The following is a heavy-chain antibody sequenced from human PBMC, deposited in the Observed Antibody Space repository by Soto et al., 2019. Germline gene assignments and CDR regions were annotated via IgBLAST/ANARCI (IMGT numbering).Heavy chain of an antibody. CDR1: GFTFSSYA. D-gene: IGHD3-22*01. J-gene: IGHJ4*02. CDR3: AKDTYYYDSSGYYFGY. V-gene: IGHV3-23*01. Sequence: XGSLRLSCAASGFTFSSYAMSWVRQAPGKGLEWVSAISGSGGSTYYADSVKGRFTISRDNSKNTLYLQMNSLRAEDTAVYYCAKDTYYYDSSGYYFGYWGQGTLVTVSS. CDR2: ISGSGGST.